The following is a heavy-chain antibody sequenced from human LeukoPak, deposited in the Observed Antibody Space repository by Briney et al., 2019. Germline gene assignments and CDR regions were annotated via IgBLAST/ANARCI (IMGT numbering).Heavy chain of an antibody. D-gene: IGHD5-12*01. Sequence: PSETLSLTCTVSGDSISNYYWNWIRQPAGKGLEWIGRIDTSGGTNYNPSLQSRVTISVDTSKNQFSLKLTSVTAADTAVYYCAILGYGFDYWGQGTLVTVSS. CDR1: GDSISNYY. J-gene: IGHJ4*02. CDR3: AILGYGFDY. CDR2: IDTSGGT. V-gene: IGHV4-4*07.